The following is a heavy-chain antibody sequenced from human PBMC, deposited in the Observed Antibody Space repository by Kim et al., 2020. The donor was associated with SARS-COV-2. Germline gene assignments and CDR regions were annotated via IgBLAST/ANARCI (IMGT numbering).Heavy chain of an antibody. V-gene: IGHV3-23*01. J-gene: IGHJ4*02. CDR3: AKGGYYDSSGYLDY. D-gene: IGHD3-22*01. Sequence: ADSVKGRFTTSRDNSKTTLYLQMNSLRAEDTAVYYCAKGGYYDSSGYLDYWGQGTLVTVSS.